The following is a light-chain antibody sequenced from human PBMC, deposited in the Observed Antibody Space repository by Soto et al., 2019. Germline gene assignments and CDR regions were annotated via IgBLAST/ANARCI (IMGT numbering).Light chain of an antibody. CDR3: QQYNNWPIT. CDR1: QSVNSN. V-gene: IGKV3-15*01. J-gene: IGKJ5*01. CDR2: GAS. Sequence: EIVMTQSPATLSVSPGDGATLSCRASQSVNSNLAWYQQKPGQVPRLLIYGASTRATGIPARFSGSGSGTEFTLTISSLQSEDFAVYYCQQYNNWPITFGQGTRLEIK.